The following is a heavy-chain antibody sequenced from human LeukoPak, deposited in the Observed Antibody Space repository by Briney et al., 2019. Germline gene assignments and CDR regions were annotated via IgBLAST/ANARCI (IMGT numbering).Heavy chain of an antibody. CDR1: GFTFSSYA. CDR2: ISGSGGST. V-gene: IGHV3-23*01. Sequence: GGSLRFSCAASGFTFSSYAMSWVRQAPGKGLEWVSAISGSGGSTYYADSVKGRFTISRDNSKNTLYLQMNSLRAGDTAVYYCAKDSLSVLIVVVHESSFWFDPWGQGTLVTVSS. J-gene: IGHJ5*02. D-gene: IGHD3-22*01. CDR3: AKDSLSVLIVVVHESSFWFDP.